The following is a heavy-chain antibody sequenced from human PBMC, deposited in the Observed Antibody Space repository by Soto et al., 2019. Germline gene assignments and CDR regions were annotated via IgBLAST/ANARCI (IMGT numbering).Heavy chain of an antibody. CDR1: GGSISSGGYY. CDR3: ARCRDYEFYFDY. CDR2: IYYSGST. V-gene: IGHV4-31*03. J-gene: IGHJ4*02. Sequence: SETPLTCTVSGGSISSGGYYWSWIRQHPGKGLEWIGYIYYSGSTYYNTSLKSRVTISVDTPKNQFSLKLSSVTAADTAVYYCARCRDYEFYFDYWSQGTLVTVSS. D-gene: IGHD4-17*01.